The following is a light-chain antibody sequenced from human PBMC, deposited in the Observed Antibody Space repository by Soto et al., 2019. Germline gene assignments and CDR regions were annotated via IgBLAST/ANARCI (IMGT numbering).Light chain of an antibody. J-gene: IGLJ1*01. CDR2: DVI. CDR1: SSDVGGYNY. CDR3: CSYAGSYTYV. V-gene: IGLV2-11*01. Sequence: QSALTQPRSVSGSPGQSVTISCTGTSSDVGGYNYVSWYQQHPGKAPKLMIYDVIKRPSGVPDRFSGSNSGNSASLTISGLQAEDDADYFCCSYAGSYTYVFGTGTKLTVL.